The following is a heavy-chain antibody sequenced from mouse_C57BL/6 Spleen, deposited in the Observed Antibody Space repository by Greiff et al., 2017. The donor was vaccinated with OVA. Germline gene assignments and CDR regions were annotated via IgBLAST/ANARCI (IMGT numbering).Heavy chain of an antibody. D-gene: IGHD4-1*01. Sequence: QVQLQQSGAELVKPGASVKLSCKASGFTFTEYTIHWVKQRSGQGLEWIGWFYPGSGSIKYNEKFKDKATLTADKFSSTVYMEISRLTSEDSAVYFCARHEEETGTGLKIAYWGQGTLVTVSA. CDR2: FYPGSGSI. CDR3: ARHEEETGTGLKIAY. CDR1: GFTFTEYT. J-gene: IGHJ3*01. V-gene: IGHV1-62-2*01.